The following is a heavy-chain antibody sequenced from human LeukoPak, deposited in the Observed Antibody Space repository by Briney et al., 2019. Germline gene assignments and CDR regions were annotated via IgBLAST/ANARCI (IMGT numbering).Heavy chain of an antibody. J-gene: IGHJ4*02. Sequence: PGGSLRLSCAASGFTFDDYGMSWVRQVPGKGLEWVSGINWNGGSTGNADSVKGRFTISRDNAKNSLYLQMNSLRGEDTALYYCAKGGPEPYSSSWYGSGYWGQGTLVTVSS. CDR3: AKGGPEPYSSSWYGSGY. CDR1: GFTFDDYG. D-gene: IGHD6-13*01. CDR2: INWNGGST. V-gene: IGHV3-20*04.